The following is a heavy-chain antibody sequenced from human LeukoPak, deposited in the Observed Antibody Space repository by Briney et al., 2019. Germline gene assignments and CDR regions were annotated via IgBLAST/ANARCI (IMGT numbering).Heavy chain of an antibody. V-gene: IGHV4-59*01. Sequence: SETLSLTCTVSGGSISRYYWSWIRQPPGKGLEWIGYIYYSGSTNYNPSLKRRVPLSVDTSKPQFSLKLRSVTAADTAVYYCARYGMNNPWYFDLWGRGTLVTVSS. CDR2: IYYSGST. D-gene: IGHD1-14*01. CDR3: ARYGMNNPWYFDL. J-gene: IGHJ2*01. CDR1: GGSISRYY.